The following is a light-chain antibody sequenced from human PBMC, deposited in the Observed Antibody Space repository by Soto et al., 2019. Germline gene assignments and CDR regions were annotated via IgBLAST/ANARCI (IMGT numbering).Light chain of an antibody. CDR2: DVS. CDR1: SNDVGGYNY. Sequence: QSVLTQPASVSGSPGQSITISCTGTSNDVGGYNYVSWYQQHPGKAPKLMIYDVSNRPSGVSNRFSGSKSANTASLTISGRQTEDESDYYCSSYTGSSTYVFGTGTKVTVL. J-gene: IGLJ1*01. CDR3: SSYTGSSTYV. V-gene: IGLV2-14*03.